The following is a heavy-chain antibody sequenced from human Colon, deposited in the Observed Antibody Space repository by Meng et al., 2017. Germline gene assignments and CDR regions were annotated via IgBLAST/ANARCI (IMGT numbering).Heavy chain of an antibody. D-gene: IGHD1-26*01. CDR3: ARGVGAPPRLDS. CDR1: GYTFTSSA. J-gene: IGHJ5*01. V-gene: IGHV1-18*01. Sequence: ASVKVSCKASGYTFTSSAVGWVRQAPGQGLEWMGWISAYNGNTNYAQKVQGRVTMTTDTSTTTVYMGLRSLTFDDTGVYYCARGVGAPPRLDSWGQGTLVTVSS. CDR2: ISAYNGNT.